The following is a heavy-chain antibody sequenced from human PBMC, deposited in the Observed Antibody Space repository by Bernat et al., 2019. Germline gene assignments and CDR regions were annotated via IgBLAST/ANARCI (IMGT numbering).Heavy chain of an antibody. V-gene: IGHV3-15*07. J-gene: IGHJ4*02. CDR3: TTQSTTLDY. CDR2: IKSKSDGETT. CDR1: DFTFSKTW. D-gene: IGHD1-1*01. Sequence: EVQLVESGGGLVKPGGSLRLSCAVSDFTFSKTWMHWVRQAPGKGLEWVGRIKSKSDGETTDYAAPVKGRFTISRDDSKNTLYLQMNSLKTEDTAVYYCTTQSTTLDYWGQGTLVTVSP.